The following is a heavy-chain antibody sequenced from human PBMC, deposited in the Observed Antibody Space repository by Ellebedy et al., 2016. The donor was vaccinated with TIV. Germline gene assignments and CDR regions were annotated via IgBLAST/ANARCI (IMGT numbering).Heavy chain of an antibody. J-gene: IGHJ5*02. CDR3: ARRGSYGDYAVQINSWLDP. Sequence: GESLKISCAASGFSFRSYWMTWVRQAPGKGLEWVANIYQDGNQMFYLDSVKGRFTVSRDNAKNSLYLQMNSLRAEDTAVYFCARRGSYGDYAVQINSWLDPWGQGTLVTVSP. V-gene: IGHV3-7*01. CDR2: IYQDGNQM. D-gene: IGHD4-17*01. CDR1: GFSFRSYW.